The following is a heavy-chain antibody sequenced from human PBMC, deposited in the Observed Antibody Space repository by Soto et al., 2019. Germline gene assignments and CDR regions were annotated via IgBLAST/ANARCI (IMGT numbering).Heavy chain of an antibody. Sequence: QVQLQESGPGLVKPSQTLSLTCTVSGGSISSGGYYWSWIRQHPGKGLEWIGYIYYSGSTYYYPSFESRVTISVDTSKNQFSLKLRSVTAADTAVYYCARGLRYFDWATREDAFDIWGQGTMVTVSS. V-gene: IGHV4-31*03. D-gene: IGHD3-9*01. CDR3: ARGLRYFDWATREDAFDI. CDR1: GGSISSGGYY. J-gene: IGHJ3*02. CDR2: IYYSGST.